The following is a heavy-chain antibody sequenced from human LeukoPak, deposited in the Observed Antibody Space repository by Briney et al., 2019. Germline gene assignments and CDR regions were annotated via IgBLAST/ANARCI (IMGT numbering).Heavy chain of an antibody. V-gene: IGHV3-74*01. D-gene: IGHD6-6*01. CDR2: INGDGSTT. CDR3: ARGPNSNWSGLDF. Sequence: GSLRLSCAASGFTFSSYWMHWVRQAPGKGLVWVSHINGDGSTTSYADSVKGRFTISRDNAKNTVYLQVNNLRAEDTAVYYCARGPNSNWSGLDFWGQGTLLTVSS. J-gene: IGHJ4*02. CDR1: GFTFSSYW.